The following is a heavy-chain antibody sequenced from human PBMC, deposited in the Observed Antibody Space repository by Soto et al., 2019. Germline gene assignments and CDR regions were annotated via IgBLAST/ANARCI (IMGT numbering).Heavy chain of an antibody. CDR3: ARAQQLGFHYYGMDV. CDR1: GYTFTGYY. Sequence: ASMKVSCKASGYTFTGYYMHWVQQAPGQGLEWMGWINPNSGGTNYAQKFQGWVTMTRDTSISTAYMELSRLRSDDTAVYYCARAQQLGFHYYGMDVWGQGXTVTVSS. J-gene: IGHJ6*02. CDR2: INPNSGGT. V-gene: IGHV1-2*04. D-gene: IGHD6-13*01.